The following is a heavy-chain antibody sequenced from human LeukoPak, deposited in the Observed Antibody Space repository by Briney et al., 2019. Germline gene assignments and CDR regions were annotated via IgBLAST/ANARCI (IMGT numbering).Heavy chain of an antibody. CDR2: ISYGGSNK. V-gene: IGHV3-30*03. CDR3: ARGVVAMGLRFDY. D-gene: IGHD2-15*01. Sequence: GGSLRLSYAGSGFTYGSYGMAWVRQAPSKGLEWVAVISYGGSNKYYADPVKGRFTISRDNSKNTLYLQRNSLRAEDTAVYYCARGVVAMGLRFDYWGQGTLVTVSS. J-gene: IGHJ4*02. CDR1: GFTYGSYG.